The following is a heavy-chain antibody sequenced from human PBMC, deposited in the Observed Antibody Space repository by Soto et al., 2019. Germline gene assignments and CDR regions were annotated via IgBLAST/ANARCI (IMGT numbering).Heavy chain of an antibody. V-gene: IGHV2-5*02. J-gene: IGHJ4*02. CDR1: GFSLTTSVVG. D-gene: IGHD3-3*01. Sequence: QITLNESGPTVVRPTETLTLTCRFSGFSLTTSVVGVCWIRQSLGKAPEWLALIYWDDDKRYSASLKSRLTITKDTSKNQVVLTVSDLDPTDTATYYCAHRVLRTVFGLVTTTAIYFDFWGQGTPVAVSS. CDR3: AHRVLRTVFGLVTTTAIYFDF. CDR2: IYWDDDK.